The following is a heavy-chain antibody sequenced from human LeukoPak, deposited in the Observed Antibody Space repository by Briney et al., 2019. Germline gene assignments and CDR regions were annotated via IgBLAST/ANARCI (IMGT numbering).Heavy chain of an antibody. CDR3: AKPVIPSAYQGTYYMDV. CDR2: LRHDESKT. V-gene: IGHV3-30*02. J-gene: IGHJ6*03. D-gene: IGHD3-16*01. CDR1: GLIFSSYG. Sequence: GGSLRLSCAASGLIFSSYGMHWVRQAPGEGLGGGTYLRHDESKTFYADSVKGRFTISRDNSKNTLYLQMHSLRAEDTALYYCAKPVIPSAYQGTYYMDVWGKGTTVTVSS.